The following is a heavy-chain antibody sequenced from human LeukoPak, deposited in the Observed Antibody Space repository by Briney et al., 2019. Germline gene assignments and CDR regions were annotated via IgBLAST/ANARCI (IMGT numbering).Heavy chain of an antibody. CDR3: ARGLRREQQLLRAFDY. V-gene: IGHV1-8*01. CDR2: MNPNSGNT. CDR1: GYTFTSYD. D-gene: IGHD6-13*01. J-gene: IGHJ4*02. Sequence: ASVKVSCKASGYTFTSYDINWVRQATGQGLEWMGWMNPNSGNTGYAQKFQGRVTMTRNTSISTAYMELSSLRSEDTAVYYCARGLRREQQLLRAFDYWGQGTPVTVSS.